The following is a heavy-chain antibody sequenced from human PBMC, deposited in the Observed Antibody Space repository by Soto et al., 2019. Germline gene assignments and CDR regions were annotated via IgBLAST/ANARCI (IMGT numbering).Heavy chain of an antibody. CDR2: IYYSGST. CDR3: ARLIPKGCFSSTSCYKQNWFDP. CDR1: GGSISSGDYY. V-gene: IGHV4-30-4*01. J-gene: IGHJ5*02. D-gene: IGHD2-2*02. Sequence: SETLSLTCTVSGGSISSGDYYWSWIRQPPGKGLEWIGYIYYSGSTYYNPSLKSRVTISVDTSKNQFSLKLSSVTAADTAVYYCARLIPKGCFSSTSCYKQNWFDPWGQGTLVTVSS.